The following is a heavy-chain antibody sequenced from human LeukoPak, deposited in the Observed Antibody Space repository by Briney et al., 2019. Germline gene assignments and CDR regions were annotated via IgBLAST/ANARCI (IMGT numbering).Heavy chain of an antibody. CDR2: IYHSGST. D-gene: IGHD6-13*01. V-gene: IGHV4-38-2*02. J-gene: IGHJ5*02. Sequence: SETLSLTCTVSGYSISSGYYWGWIRQPPGKGLEWIGSIYHSGSTYYNPSLKSRVTISVDTSKNQFSLKLSSVTAADTAVYYCARESGYSSSWADHWGQGTLVTVSS. CDR1: GYSISSGYY. CDR3: ARESGYSSSWADH.